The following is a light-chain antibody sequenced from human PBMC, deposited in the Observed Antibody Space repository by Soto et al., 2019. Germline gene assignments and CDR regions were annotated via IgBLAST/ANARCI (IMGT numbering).Light chain of an antibody. Sequence: EIVMTQSPATLSVSPGDRATLSCRASQSVDNDLAWYQQKPGQPPRLLIYDASTRATGIPARFSGSQSGTGFTLTINRLEPEDFAVYYCQQYGDSPNTFGQGTRLEIK. J-gene: IGKJ5*01. V-gene: IGKV3D-15*01. CDR2: DAS. CDR3: QQYGDSPNT. CDR1: QSVDND.